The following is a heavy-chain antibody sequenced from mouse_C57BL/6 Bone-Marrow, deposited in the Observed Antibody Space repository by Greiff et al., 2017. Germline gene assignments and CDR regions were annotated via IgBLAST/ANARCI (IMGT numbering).Heavy chain of an antibody. CDR3: APRTAQATYYIDY. D-gene: IGHD3-2*02. V-gene: IGHV14-2*01. CDR1: GFNIKDYY. CDR2: IDPEDGET. Sequence: EVQLQQSGAELVKPGASVKLSCTASGFNIKDYYLHWVKQRTEQGLEWIGRIDPEDGETKYAPKFQGKAPITADTSSNPAYLQLSSLTSEDTAVYYCAPRTAQATYYIDYWCQGTTLTGSS. J-gene: IGHJ2*01.